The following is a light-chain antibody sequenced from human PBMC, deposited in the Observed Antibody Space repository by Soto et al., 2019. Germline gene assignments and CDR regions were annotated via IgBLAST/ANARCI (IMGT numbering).Light chain of an antibody. Sequence: QSVLTQPRSVSGSPGQSVTISCTGTSSDVGGYNYVSWYQQHPGIAPQLIIYDITKRPSGVPDRFSGSKSGNTASLTISGRQAEDEADYYCCSYAGRYSWVFGGGTKVTVL. V-gene: IGLV2-11*01. CDR2: DIT. J-gene: IGLJ3*02. CDR1: SSDVGGYNY. CDR3: CSYAGRYSWV.